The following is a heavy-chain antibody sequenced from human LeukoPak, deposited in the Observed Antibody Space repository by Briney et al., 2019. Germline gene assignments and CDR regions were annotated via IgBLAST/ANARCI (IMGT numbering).Heavy chain of an antibody. CDR2: ISYDGSNK. CDR3: ARQYSYGFHDAFDI. V-gene: IGHV3-30*04. CDR1: GFTFSSYA. D-gene: IGHD5-18*01. J-gene: IGHJ3*02. Sequence: PGGSLRLSCAASGFTFSSYAMHWVRQAPGKGLEWVAVISYDGSNKYYADSVKGRFTISRDNSKNTLYLQMNSLRAEDTAVYYCARQYSYGFHDAFDIWGQGTMVSVSS.